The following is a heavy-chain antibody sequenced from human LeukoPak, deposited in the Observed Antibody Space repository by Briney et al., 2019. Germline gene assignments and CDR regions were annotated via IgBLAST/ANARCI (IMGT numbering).Heavy chain of an antibody. CDR1: GFTFSSHG. J-gene: IGHJ4*02. CDR2: IWYDGSKK. V-gene: IGHV3-33*01. CDR3: ARELPPVVRYYFDY. D-gene: IGHD3-22*01. Sequence: GGSLTLSCAASGFTFSSHGRHWVRQAPGKGREGVAVIWYDGSKKYYADSGKGRFTIYRDNSKNTLYLQMNSLRAEDTAVYYCARELPPVVRYYFDYWGQGTLVTVSS.